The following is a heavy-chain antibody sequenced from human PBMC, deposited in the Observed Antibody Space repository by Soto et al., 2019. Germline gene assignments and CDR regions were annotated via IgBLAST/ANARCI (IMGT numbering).Heavy chain of an antibody. V-gene: IGHV1-2*02. CDR3: AKSGFFFRPSLGYFVY. CDR2: INPNSGGT. Sequence: ASVKVSCKASGFTFTGHYIHWVRQAPGQGLEWMGWINPNSGGTSYAQKFQGRVTMTRDTSITTAYMELSRLSSDDTAVYYCAKSGFFFRPSLGYFVYWGQGTLVSVFS. J-gene: IGHJ4*02. CDR1: GFTFTGHY. D-gene: IGHD5-12*01.